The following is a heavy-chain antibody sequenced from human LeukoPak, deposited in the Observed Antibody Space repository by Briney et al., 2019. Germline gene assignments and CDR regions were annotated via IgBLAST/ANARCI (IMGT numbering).Heavy chain of an antibody. J-gene: IGHJ6*03. D-gene: IGHD1-1*01. CDR1: GGSISSYY. V-gene: IGHV4-59*01. Sequence: SETLSLTCTVSGGSISSYYWSWIRQPPGKGLVWIGYIHYSGSTNYSPSLKSRVTISVDTSKNQFSLNLTSVTAADSAVYYCARVSWFPGTSYYYMDVWGKGTTVTVSS. CDR2: IHYSGST. CDR3: ARVSWFPGTSYYYMDV.